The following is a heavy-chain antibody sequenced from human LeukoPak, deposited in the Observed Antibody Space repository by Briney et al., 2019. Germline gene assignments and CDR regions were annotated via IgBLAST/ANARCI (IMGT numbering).Heavy chain of an antibody. CDR3: ARDLDRYGGTDY. V-gene: IGHV4-39*07. Sequence: WETLSLTRTVSGGSISGSSYYWGWIRQPPGKGLEWIGSIYYSGSTYYNPSLKSRVTISVDTSKNQFSLKLSSVTAADAALYYCARDLDRYGGTDYWGQGTLVTVSS. CDR1: GGSISGSSYY. D-gene: IGHD5-24*01. CDR2: IYYSGST. J-gene: IGHJ4*02.